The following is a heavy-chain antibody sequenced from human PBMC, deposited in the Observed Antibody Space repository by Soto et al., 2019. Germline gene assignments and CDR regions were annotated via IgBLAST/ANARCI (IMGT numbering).Heavy chain of an antibody. J-gene: IGHJ6*02. CDR3: AKRDTAMVSDYYYGMDV. Sequence: PGGSLRLSCAASGFTFSSYGMHWVRQAPGKGLEWVAVISYDGSNKYYADSVKGRFTISRDNSKNTLYLQMNSLRAEDTAVYYCAKRDTAMVSDYYYGMDVWGQGTTVTVSS. V-gene: IGHV3-30*18. D-gene: IGHD5-18*01. CDR1: GFTFSSYG. CDR2: ISYDGSNK.